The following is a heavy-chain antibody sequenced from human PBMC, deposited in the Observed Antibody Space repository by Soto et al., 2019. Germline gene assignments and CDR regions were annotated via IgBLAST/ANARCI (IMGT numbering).Heavy chain of an antibody. CDR2: IYHSGSN. CDR3: ARNRVGISWYADY. J-gene: IGHJ4*02. D-gene: IGHD6-13*01. CDR1: GGSISSGGYS. V-gene: IGHV4-30-2*01. Sequence: QLQLQESGSGLVKPSETLSLTCSVSGGSISSGGYSWSWIRQPPGKGLEWIGYIYHSGSNHYNPSLKSRVTISVDRSKNQFSLKLTSVTAADTAVYYCARNRVGISWYADYWGRGTRVTVSS.